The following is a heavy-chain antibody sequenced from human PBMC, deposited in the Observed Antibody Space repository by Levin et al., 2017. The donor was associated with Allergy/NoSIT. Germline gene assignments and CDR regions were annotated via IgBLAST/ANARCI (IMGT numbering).Heavy chain of an antibody. J-gene: IGHJ4*02. CDR2: INHSGNT. CDR1: GYSIRSGYY. V-gene: IGHV4-38-2*02. Sequence: PSETLSLTCTVSGYSIRSGYYWGWIRQPPGEGLEWIGSINHSGNTYYNPSLKSRFTISVDTSENKFSLRLSSVTAADTAVYYCARVYDSSGSDDFFDYWGQGTLVTVSS. CDR3: ARVYDSSGSDDFFDY. D-gene: IGHD3-22*01.